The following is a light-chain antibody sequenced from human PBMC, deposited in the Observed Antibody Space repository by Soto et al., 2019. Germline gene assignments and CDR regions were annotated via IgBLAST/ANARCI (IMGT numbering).Light chain of an antibody. V-gene: IGLV4-69*01. CDR3: QTWGSGGV. CDR2: VNTDGSH. J-gene: IGLJ3*02. Sequence: QAVVTQSPSASASLGASVNLTCTLSSGHDSIAITWHQLQPGKGPRHLMKVNTDGSHTKGDGVPDRFLGSSSGADHYLSISSLQSEDEADYYCQTWGSGGVFGGGTKLPVL. CDR1: SGHDSIA.